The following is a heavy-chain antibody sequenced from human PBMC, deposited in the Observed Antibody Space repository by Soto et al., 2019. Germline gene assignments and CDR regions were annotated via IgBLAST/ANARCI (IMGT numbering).Heavy chain of an antibody. CDR2: IYDNGTT. D-gene: IGHD1-26*01. Sequence: QLQESGPQLVKPSQTLSLTCTVSGASIRSGGYYWSWIRQDPGKGLEWLGYIYDNGTTYYNPSLKSRVSISRDTSKNQFSLNMTSLTAADTAIYYCASGQVGATTWFDPWGQGTKVTVSS. CDR1: GASIRSGGYY. V-gene: IGHV4-31*03. CDR3: ASGQVGATTWFDP. J-gene: IGHJ5*02.